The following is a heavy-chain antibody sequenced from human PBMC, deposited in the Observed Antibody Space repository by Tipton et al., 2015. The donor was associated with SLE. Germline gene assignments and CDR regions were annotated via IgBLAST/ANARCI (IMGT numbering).Heavy chain of an antibody. V-gene: IGHV1-18*01. CDR3: ARDQSSGIFDY. J-gene: IGHJ4*02. CDR1: GYTFLHNA. CDR2: ISTENGNT. D-gene: IGHD1-26*01. Sequence: QSGPEVKKSGASVQVSCKASGYTFLHNAITWVRQAPGQGLEWLGWISTENGNTNYAQKFRGRVTMTTVTSTTTAYMELRGLRSDDTAVYFCARDQSSGIFDYWGQGTLVTV.